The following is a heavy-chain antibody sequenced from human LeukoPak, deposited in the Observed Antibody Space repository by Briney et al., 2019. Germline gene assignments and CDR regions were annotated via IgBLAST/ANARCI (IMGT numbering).Heavy chain of an antibody. CDR3: AKSPTSGGILTGSGVVAGLDY. CDR1: GFTFSSYW. Sequence: GGSLRLSCAASGFTFSSYWMSWVRQAPGKGLEWVANIKQDGSEKYYVDSAKGRFTISRDNAKNSLYLQMNSLRAEDTAVYYCAKSPTSGGILTGSGVVAGLDYWGQGTLVTVSS. J-gene: IGHJ4*02. V-gene: IGHV3-7*03. D-gene: IGHD3-9*01. CDR2: IKQDGSEK.